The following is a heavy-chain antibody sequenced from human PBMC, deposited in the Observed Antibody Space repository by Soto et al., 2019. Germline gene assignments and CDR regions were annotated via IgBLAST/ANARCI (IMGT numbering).Heavy chain of an antibody. CDR2: IYYSGST. J-gene: IGHJ1*01. CDR3: ASGDIVVVPAATLAEYFQH. Sequence: SETLSLTCTVSGGSISSSSYYWGWIRQPPGKGLEWIGSIYYSGSTYYNPSLKSRVTISVDTSKNQFSLKLSSVTAADTAVYYCASGDIVVVPAATLAEYFQHWGQGTLVTVSS. D-gene: IGHD2-2*01. V-gene: IGHV4-39*01. CDR1: GGSISSSSYY.